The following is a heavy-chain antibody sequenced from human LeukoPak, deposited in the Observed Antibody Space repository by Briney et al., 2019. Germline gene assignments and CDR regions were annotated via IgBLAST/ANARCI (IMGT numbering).Heavy chain of an antibody. D-gene: IGHD3-16*02. CDR3: ARERLSNWFDP. CDR2: IYTSGST. J-gene: IGHJ5*02. V-gene: IGHV4-61*02. CDR1: GGSISSGSYY. Sequence: PSQTLSLTCTVSGGSISSGSYYLSWIRQPAGKGLEWIGRIYTSGSTNYNPSLKSRVTISVDTSKNQFSLKLSSVTAADTAVYYCARERLSNWFDPWGQGTLVTVSS.